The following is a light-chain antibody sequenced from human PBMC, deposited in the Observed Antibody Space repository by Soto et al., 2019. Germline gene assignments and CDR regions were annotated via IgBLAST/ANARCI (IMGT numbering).Light chain of an antibody. CDR2: DVS. V-gene: IGLV2-18*02. Sequence: QSVLTQPPSVSGSTGQSVTISCTGPSSDFGTYNGISWDQQPPGKAPKLMIYDVSNRPSGVPDRFSGSKSGNTASLTLSGLQAEDECDYYCSSYTISNTDVFGTGTKLTVL. CDR3: SSYTISNTDV. J-gene: IGLJ1*01. CDR1: SSDFGTYNG.